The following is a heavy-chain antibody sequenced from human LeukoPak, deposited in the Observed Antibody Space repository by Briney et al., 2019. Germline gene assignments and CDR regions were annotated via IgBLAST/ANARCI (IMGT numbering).Heavy chain of an antibody. D-gene: IGHD6-13*01. V-gene: IGHV4-59*02. CDR3: AIGYSNNWYFDY. J-gene: IGHJ4*02. CDR1: GGSVNTYY. CDR2: IYNSGNT. Sequence: SETPSLTCTVSGGSVNTYYWTWIRQPPGKGLEWIGYIYNSGNTNYNPSLKSRVTISGDTSKNQFSLKLSSVTAADTAVYYCAIGYSNNWYFDYWGQGTLVTVSS.